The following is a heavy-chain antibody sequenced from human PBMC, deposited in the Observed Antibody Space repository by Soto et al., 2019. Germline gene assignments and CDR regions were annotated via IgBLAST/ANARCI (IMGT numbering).Heavy chain of an antibody. CDR3: ARAYTVTTGAVDY. CDR2: IYSGGST. V-gene: IGHV3-53*02. CDR1: GFTVSSNY. J-gene: IGHJ4*02. D-gene: IGHD4-17*01. Sequence: EVQLVETGGGLIQPGGSLRLSCAASGFTVSSNYMSWVRQAPGKGLEWVSVIYSGGSTYYADSVKGRFTISRDNSKNTLYLQMNSLRAEDTAVYYCARAYTVTTGAVDYWGQGTLVTVSS.